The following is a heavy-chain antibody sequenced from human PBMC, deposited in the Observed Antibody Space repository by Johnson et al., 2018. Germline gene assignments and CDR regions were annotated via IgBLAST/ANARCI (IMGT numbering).Heavy chain of an antibody. CDR3: AQLQLPDAFDI. CDR2: ISFDGGNK. Sequence: QVQLVESGGGVVQPGRSLRLACAASGFTFSGYGIHWVRQAPGTGLEWVAVISFDGGNKYYADSVNGRFTISRDNSKNTVYLKMNSLRVEDTAVYYCAQLQLPDAFDIWGQGTMVTVSS. CDR1: GFTFSGYG. J-gene: IGHJ3*02. D-gene: IGHD5-24*01. V-gene: IGHV3-30*03.